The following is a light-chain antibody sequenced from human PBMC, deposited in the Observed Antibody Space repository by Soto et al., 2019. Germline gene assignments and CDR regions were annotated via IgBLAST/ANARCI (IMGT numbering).Light chain of an antibody. Sequence: EIVMTQSPATLSVSPGERATLSCRASQGIGSTLAWYQQKPGQTPRLLIYGASTRATGVPARFSGSGSGTEFTLTINSLQSEDSAVYYCQRYSNWPLTFGGGTKVDIK. J-gene: IGKJ4*01. CDR2: GAS. CDR1: QGIGST. V-gene: IGKV3-15*01. CDR3: QRYSNWPLT.